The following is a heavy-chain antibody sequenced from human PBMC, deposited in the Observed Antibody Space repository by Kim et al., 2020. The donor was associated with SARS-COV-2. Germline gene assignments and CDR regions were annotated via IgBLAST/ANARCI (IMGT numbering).Heavy chain of an antibody. J-gene: IGHJ4*02. V-gene: IGHV1-69*04. CDR2: IIPILGIA. CDR3: ARAYTGGIAVAGLGFG. D-gene: IGHD6-19*01. CDR1: GGTFSSYA. Sequence: SVKVSCKASGGTFSSYAISWVRQAPGQGLEWMGRIIPILGIANYAQKFQGRVTITADKSTSTAYMELSSLRSEDTAVYYCARAYTGGIAVAGLGFGWGQGALVTVSS.